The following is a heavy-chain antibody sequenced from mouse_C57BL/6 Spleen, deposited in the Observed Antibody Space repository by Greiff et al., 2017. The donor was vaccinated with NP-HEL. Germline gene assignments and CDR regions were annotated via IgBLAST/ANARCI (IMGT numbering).Heavy chain of an antibody. Sequence: QVQLQQSGAELVKPGASVKLSCKASGYTFTSYWMQWVKQRPGQGLEWIGEIDPSDSYTNYNQKFKGKATLTVDTSSSTAYMQLSSLTSEDSAVYYCARRGYSNSAWFAYWGQGTLVTVSA. CDR1: GYTFTSYW. CDR2: IDPSDSYT. J-gene: IGHJ3*01. V-gene: IGHV1-50*01. CDR3: ARRGYSNSAWFAY. D-gene: IGHD2-5*01.